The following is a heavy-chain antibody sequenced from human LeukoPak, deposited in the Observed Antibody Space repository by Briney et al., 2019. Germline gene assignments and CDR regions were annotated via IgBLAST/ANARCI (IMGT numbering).Heavy chain of an antibody. CDR1: GFTFRSYW. V-gene: IGHV3-74*01. Sequence: GGSLRLSCAASGFTFRSYWMQWVRQAPGEGLVWVSRINGDGTSTGYADSVKGRFTISRDHAKNTLYLQMNSLRAEDTAVYYCARVAGQNYDSSGFDYWGQGTLVTVSS. CDR3: ARVAGQNYDSSGFDY. CDR2: INGDGTST. J-gene: IGHJ4*02. D-gene: IGHD3-22*01.